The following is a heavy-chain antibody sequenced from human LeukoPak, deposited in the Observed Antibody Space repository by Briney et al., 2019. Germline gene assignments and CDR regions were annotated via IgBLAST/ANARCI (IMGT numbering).Heavy chain of an antibody. CDR1: GGSISSSSYY. CDR2: IYYSGST. V-gene: IGHV4-39*01. Sequence: PSETLSLTCTVSGGSISSSSYYWGWIRQPPGKGLEWIGSIYYSGSTYYNPSLKSRVTISVDTSKNQFSLKLSSVTAADTAVYYCARHVPGAAGIFRWFDHWGQGTLVTVSS. CDR3: ARHVPGAAGIFRWFDH. D-gene: IGHD6-13*01. J-gene: IGHJ5*02.